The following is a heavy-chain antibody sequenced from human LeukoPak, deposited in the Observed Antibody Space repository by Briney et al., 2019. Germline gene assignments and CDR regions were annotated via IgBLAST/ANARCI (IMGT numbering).Heavy chain of an antibody. CDR3: ARTHSLYDFWSGYYDY. Sequence: SETLSLTCTVSGGSISSYYWSWIRQPPGKGLEWIGYIYYSGSTNYNPSPKSRVTISVDTSKNQFSLKLSSVTAADTAVYYCARTHSLYDFWSGYYDYWGQGTLVTVSS. CDR1: GGSISSYY. D-gene: IGHD3-3*01. V-gene: IGHV4-59*01. CDR2: IYYSGST. J-gene: IGHJ4*02.